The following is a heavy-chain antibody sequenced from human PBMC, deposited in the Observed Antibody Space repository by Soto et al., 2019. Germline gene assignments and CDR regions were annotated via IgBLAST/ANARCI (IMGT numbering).Heavy chain of an antibody. Sequence: GGSLRLSCAASGFTFSGYAMSWVRQAPGKGLEWVSAISGSGGSTYYADSVKGRFTISRDNSKNTLYLQMNSLRAEDTAVYYCAKGNGAFTASDYWGQGTLVTVSS. CDR2: ISGSGGST. CDR3: AKGNGAFTASDY. D-gene: IGHD4-17*01. CDR1: GFTFSGYA. J-gene: IGHJ4*02. V-gene: IGHV3-23*01.